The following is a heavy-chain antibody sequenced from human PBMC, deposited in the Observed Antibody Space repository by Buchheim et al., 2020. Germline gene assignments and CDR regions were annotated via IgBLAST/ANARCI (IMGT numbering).Heavy chain of an antibody. Sequence: QLQLQESGPGLVKPSETLSLTCTVSGGSISSSSYYWGWIRQPPGKGLEWIGSIYYSGSTYYNPSLKSRVTISVDTSKNQFSRKLSSVTAADTAVYYCARDKRLQYCSGGSCYWFDPWGQGTL. CDR2: IYYSGST. CDR1: GGSISSSSYY. D-gene: IGHD2-15*01. CDR3: ARDKRLQYCSGGSCYWFDP. V-gene: IGHV4-39*07. J-gene: IGHJ5*02.